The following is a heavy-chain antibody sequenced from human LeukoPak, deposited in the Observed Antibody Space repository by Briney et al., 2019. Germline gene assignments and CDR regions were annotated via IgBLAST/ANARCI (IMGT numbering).Heavy chain of an antibody. CDR2: IYPGDSDT. D-gene: IGHD6-19*01. J-gene: IGHJ4*02. V-gene: IGHV5-51*01. CDR1: GYSFTSYW. Sequence: GESLKISCKSSGYSFTSYWIGWVRQMPGKGLEWMGIIYPGDSDTRYSPSFQGQVTISADKSISTAYLQWSSLKASDTAMYYCARLINNAKVFLIAVAGWVDYWGQGTLVTVSS. CDR3: ARLINNAKVFLIAVAGWVDY.